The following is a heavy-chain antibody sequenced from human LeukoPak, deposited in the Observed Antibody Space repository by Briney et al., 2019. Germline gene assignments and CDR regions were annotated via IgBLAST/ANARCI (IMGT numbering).Heavy chain of an antibody. V-gene: IGHV4-59*01. J-gene: IGHJ3*02. CDR3: ARYPYHSGVYGWVAFVI. D-gene: IGHD3-22*01. CDR2: IFNTGST. Sequence: SETLSLTCIVSGGSISSYYWNWIRQSPGKGLEWIGHIFNTGSTNYNPSLKSRVTISIATSKNQFTLKLTSVTAADTAVYYFARYPYHSGVYGWVAFVIWGQGTMVTVFS. CDR1: GGSISSYY.